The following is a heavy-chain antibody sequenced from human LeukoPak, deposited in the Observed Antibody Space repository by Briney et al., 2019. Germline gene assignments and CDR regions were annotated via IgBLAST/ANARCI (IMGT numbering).Heavy chain of an antibody. CDR1: GFTFNNYA. J-gene: IGHJ4*02. V-gene: IGHV3-30*01. CDR3: ARDSTYYYDSGSSGPHYFDN. Sequence: PGKSLRLSCAASGFTFNNYAMHWVRQAPGKGREWVSLISSGGTYEYYADSVKGRFTISRDNSKNTLYLQLNSLRAEDTAVYYCARDSTYYYDSGSSGPHYFDNWGQGTLVTVSS. CDR2: ISSGGTYE. D-gene: IGHD3-10*01.